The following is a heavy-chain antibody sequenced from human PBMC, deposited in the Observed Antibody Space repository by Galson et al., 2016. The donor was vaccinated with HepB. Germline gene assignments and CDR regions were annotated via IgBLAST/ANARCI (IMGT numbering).Heavy chain of an antibody. CDR2: IDTSDSYT. Sequence: QSGAEVKKPGESLRIACQGSGYTFTTYWITWVRQTPGKGLEWMGRIDTSDSYTDYSPSFGGHVTISVDRSVNTAYLQWSGLKASDTATYYCARQRNGRYHMDVWGEGTTVVVS. CDR1: GYTFTTYW. CDR3: ARQRNGRYHMDV. V-gene: IGHV5-10-1*01. D-gene: IGHD5-24*01. J-gene: IGHJ6*03.